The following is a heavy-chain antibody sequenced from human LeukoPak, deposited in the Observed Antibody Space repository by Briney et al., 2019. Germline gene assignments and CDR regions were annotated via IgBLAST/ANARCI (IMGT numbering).Heavy chain of an antibody. V-gene: IGHV1-2*02. CDR3: ARTYFYDSSAYYYNWYFDL. J-gene: IGHJ2*01. Sequence: SVTVSFMASGYTFTDYYMHWVRQAPGQGREWMGWINPNSGGTNYTQKFQGRVTMTRDTSISTDYMELSRLRTDDTAVYYCARTYFYDSSAYYYNWYFDLWGRGTLVTVSS. CDR1: GYTFTDYY. D-gene: IGHD3-22*01. CDR2: INPNSGGT.